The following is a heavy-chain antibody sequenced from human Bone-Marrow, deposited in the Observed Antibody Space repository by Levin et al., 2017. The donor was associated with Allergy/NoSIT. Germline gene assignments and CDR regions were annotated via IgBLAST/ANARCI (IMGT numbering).Heavy chain of an antibody. V-gene: IGHV3-73*01. J-gene: IGHJ4*02. CDR2: IRNKTHGYAT. CDR3: SVGREL. CDR1: GFTFSDSA. Sequence: ETLSLTCVASGFTFSDSAMHWVRQAAGKGLEWIGRIRNKTHGYATAYDASVEGRFTISRDDSKNTTYLQMTSLKTDDTAVYYCSVGRELWGQGTLVAVSS. D-gene: IGHD1-7*01.